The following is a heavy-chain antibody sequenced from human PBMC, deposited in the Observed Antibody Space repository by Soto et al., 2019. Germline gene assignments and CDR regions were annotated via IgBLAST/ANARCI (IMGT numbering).Heavy chain of an antibody. CDR1: GLTFSSYC. J-gene: IGHJ6*02. CDR2: IGDSDLYT. V-gene: IGHV3-23*01. D-gene: IGHD3-16*02. CDR3: AGALDLHPYYYFYGMDV. Sequence: GGSLRLSGAGCGLTFSSYCIAWVRQAPWKGLEWVSGIGDSDLYTYYAGSVKGRFTIARDNSKDTLYLQMTRLRAEDTAVYYCAGALDLHPYYYFYGMDVLGQRTTVPVSS.